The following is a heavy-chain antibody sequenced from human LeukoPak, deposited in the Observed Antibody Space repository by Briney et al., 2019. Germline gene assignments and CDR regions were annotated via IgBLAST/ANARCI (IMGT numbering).Heavy chain of an antibody. J-gene: IGHJ4*02. Sequence: SVKVSCKASGGTFSSYAISWVRQAPGQGLEWMGRIIPIFGTANYAQKFQGRVTITADKSTSTAYMELSSLRSEDTAVYYCARGGEDCSSTSCYSNYFDYWGQGTLVTVSS. CDR2: IIPIFGTA. CDR1: GGTFSSYA. CDR3: ARGGEDCSSTSCYSNYFDY. D-gene: IGHD2-2*01. V-gene: IGHV1-69*06.